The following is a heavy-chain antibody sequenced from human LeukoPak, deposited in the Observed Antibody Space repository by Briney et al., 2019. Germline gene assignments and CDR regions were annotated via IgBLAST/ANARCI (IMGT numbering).Heavy chain of an antibody. CDR3: AKTTYYYDSSGYYN. J-gene: IGHJ4*02. CDR1: GFTFSSSG. V-gene: IGHV3-23*01. D-gene: IGHD3-22*01. CDR2: ISGSGDLT. Sequence: GGSLRLSCAASGFTFSSSGMSWVRQAPGKGPEWVSAISGSGDLTYYADSVKGRFTISRDNSKNTLYLQMNSLRAEDTAVYYCAKTTYYYDSSGYYNWGQGTLVTVSS.